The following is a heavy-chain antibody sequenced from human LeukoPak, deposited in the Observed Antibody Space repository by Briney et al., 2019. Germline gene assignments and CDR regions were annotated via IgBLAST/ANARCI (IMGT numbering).Heavy chain of an antibody. CDR3: ARGAPGGNDYGDY. Sequence: KPSETLSLTCTVSGGSVSSGSYYWSWIRQPPGKGLEWIGYIYYSGSTNYNPSLKSRVTISVDTSKNQLSLKLSSVTAADTAVYYCARGAPGGNDYGDYWGQGTLVTVSS. J-gene: IGHJ4*02. CDR2: IYYSGST. CDR1: GGSVSSGSYY. V-gene: IGHV4-61*01.